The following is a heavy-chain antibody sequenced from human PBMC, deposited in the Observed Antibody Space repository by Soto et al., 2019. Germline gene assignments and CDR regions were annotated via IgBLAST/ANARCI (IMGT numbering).Heavy chain of an antibody. J-gene: IGHJ4*02. CDR1: GFSLRTREVG. D-gene: IGHD2-21*01. CDR3: ARGGMWRSFDF. Sequence: SGPTLVNPTQTLTLTCSFSGFSLRTREVGVGWIRQPPGKALEWLAVIYWDDDKRYSPSLRSRLTITKDTSKNQVVLTMTNMDPVDTATYYCARGGMWRSFDFWGQGAPVTVSS. V-gene: IGHV2-5*02. CDR2: IYWDDDK.